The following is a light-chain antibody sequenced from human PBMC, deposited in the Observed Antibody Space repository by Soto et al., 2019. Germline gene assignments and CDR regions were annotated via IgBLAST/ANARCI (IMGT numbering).Light chain of an antibody. J-gene: IGKJ1*01. Sequence: VLKQSPAALSLSPGERATPSCRASQSVSSHLAWYQQKPGQAPRLLIYDASNRATGIPARFSGSGSGTDFTLTISSLELEDFAVYYCQHCGNWPWPFGQGTK. CDR3: QHCGNWPWP. CDR2: DAS. V-gene: IGKV3-11*01. CDR1: QSVSSH.